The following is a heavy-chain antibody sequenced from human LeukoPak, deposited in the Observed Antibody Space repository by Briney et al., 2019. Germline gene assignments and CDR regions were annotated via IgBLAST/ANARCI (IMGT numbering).Heavy chain of an antibody. CDR3: ATYCGGDCFGFDY. CDR2: INQDGSEK. D-gene: IGHD2-21*02. CDR1: GFTFSSYW. V-gene: IGHV3-7*01. Sequence: GGSLRLSCAASGFTFSSYWLSRVRQAPGKGLEWVANINQDGSEKYYVDSLKGRFTISRDNAKNSLYLQMNSLRAEDTAVYYCATYCGGDCFGFDYWGQGTLVTVSS. J-gene: IGHJ4*02.